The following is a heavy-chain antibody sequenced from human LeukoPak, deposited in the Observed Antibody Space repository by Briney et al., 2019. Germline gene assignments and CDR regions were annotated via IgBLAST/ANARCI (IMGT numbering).Heavy chain of an antibody. CDR2: IIPIFGTA. CDR3: ARVTVVVITVESYYFDY. CDR1: VCTFSSYA. J-gene: IGHJ4*02. D-gene: IGHD3-22*01. V-gene: IGHV1-69*01. Sequence: SVKVSCKASVCTFSSYAISWVRQAPGQGLEWMGGIIPIFGTANYAQKFQGRVTITADESTSTAYMELSSLRSEDTAVYYCARVTVVVITVESYYFDYWGQGTLVTVSS.